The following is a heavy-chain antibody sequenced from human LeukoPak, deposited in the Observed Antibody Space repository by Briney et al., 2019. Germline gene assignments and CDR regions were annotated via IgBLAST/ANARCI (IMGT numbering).Heavy chain of an antibody. CDR3: ARLERDNYYYYMDV. J-gene: IGHJ6*03. Sequence: SETLSLTCTVSGGSISSYYWSWIRQPPGKGLERIGYIYYSGSTNYNPSLKSRVTISVDTSKNQFSLKLSSVTAADTAVYYCARLERDNYYYYMDVWGKGTTVTVSS. CDR2: IYYSGST. V-gene: IGHV4-59*08. D-gene: IGHD1-1*01. CDR1: GGSISSYY.